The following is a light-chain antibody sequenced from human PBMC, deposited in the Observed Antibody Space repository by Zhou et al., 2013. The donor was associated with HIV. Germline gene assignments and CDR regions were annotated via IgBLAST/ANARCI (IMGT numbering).Light chain of an antibody. J-gene: IGKJ5*01. CDR2: DAS. CDR1: QDIFTY. CDR3: QQLNSFPLT. Sequence: AIQLTQSPSSLSASIGDRVNITCRASQDIFTYLAWYQQTPGKAPRVLIYDASTLQSGVSSRFSGSGSGADFTLTISGLQREDFAIYCQQLNSFPLTFGQGSRLEI. V-gene: IGKV1-13*02.